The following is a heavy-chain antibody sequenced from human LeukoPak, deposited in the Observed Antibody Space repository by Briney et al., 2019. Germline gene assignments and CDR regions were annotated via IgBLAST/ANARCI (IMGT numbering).Heavy chain of an antibody. J-gene: IGHJ6*03. D-gene: IGHD3-16*02. CDR2: INPNSGGT. CDR3: ARVLGDYVWGSYPNYYYYYMDV. Sequence: ASVKVSCKASGYTFTGYYMHWVRQAPGQGLEWMGWINPNSGGTNYAQKLQGRVTMTTDTSTSTAYMELRSLRSDDTAVYYCARVLGDYVWGSYPNYYYYYMDVWGKGTTVTISS. CDR1: GYTFTGYY. V-gene: IGHV1-2*02.